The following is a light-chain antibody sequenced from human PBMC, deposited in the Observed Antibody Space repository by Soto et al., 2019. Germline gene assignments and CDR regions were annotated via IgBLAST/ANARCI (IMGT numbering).Light chain of an antibody. J-gene: IGKJ3*01. CDR1: QSLSNF. V-gene: IGKV3-11*01. CDR3: QQRSNLFT. Sequence: EIVLTQSPATLSLSPGERATLSCRASQSLSNFLAWYQQKPGQAPRLLISDASNRATGIPVRFSGSGSGTDFPLTISILEHEDFAVYYWQQRSNLFTFGPGTTVEIK. CDR2: DAS.